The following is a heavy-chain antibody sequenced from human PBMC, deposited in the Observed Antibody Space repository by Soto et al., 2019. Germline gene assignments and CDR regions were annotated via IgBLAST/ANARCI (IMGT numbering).Heavy chain of an antibody. CDR1: GYTFTSYY. D-gene: IGHD1-26*01. CDR3: ARARGPQIVGATTSLGY. Sequence: QVQLVQSGAEVKKPGASVKVSCKASGYTFTSYYMHWVRQAPGQGLEWMGIINPSGGSTSYAQKFQGRVTMTRDTSTSTVYMELSSLRSEDTAVYYCARARGPQIVGATTSLGYWGQGTLVTVSS. J-gene: IGHJ4*02. V-gene: IGHV1-46*01. CDR2: INPSGGST.